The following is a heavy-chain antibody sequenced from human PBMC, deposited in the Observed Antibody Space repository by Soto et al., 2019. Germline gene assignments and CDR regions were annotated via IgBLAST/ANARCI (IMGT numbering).Heavy chain of an antibody. Sequence: PSETLSLTCTVSGGSIRSGDYYWTWIRQTPGKGLEWIGCIYYSGITHYKSSLESRVTISVDTSKNHFSLSLKSVTAADTAVYYCARTLTPRRGTDAFPIWGQGTMVNVSS. D-gene: IGHD1-1*01. CDR1: GGSIRSGDYY. V-gene: IGHV4-30-4*08. CDR2: IYYSGIT. J-gene: IGHJ3*02. CDR3: ARTLTPRRGTDAFPI.